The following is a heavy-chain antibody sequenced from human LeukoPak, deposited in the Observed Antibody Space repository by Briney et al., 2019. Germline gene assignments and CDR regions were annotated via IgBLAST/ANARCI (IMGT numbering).Heavy chain of an antibody. V-gene: IGHV4-61*08. J-gene: IGHJ4*02. CDR1: GGSVSSGGYY. CDR2: IYYSGST. Sequence: SETLSLTCTVSGGSVSSGGYYWSWIRQPPGKGLEWIGYIYYSGSTNYNPSLKSRVTISVDTSKNQFSLKLSSVTAADTAVYYCARGQRKVLLWFGELLYYFDYWGQGTLVTVSS. D-gene: IGHD3-10*01. CDR3: ARGQRKVLLWFGELLYYFDY.